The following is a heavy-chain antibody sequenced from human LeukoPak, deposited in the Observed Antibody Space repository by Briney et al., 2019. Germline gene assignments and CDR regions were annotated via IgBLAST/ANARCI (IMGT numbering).Heavy chain of an antibody. V-gene: IGHV3-66*01. Sequence: LPGGSLRLSCSASGFTFSSYAVHWVRQAPEGKGLEWVSVIYSDGSTYYPDSVKGRFTISRDNSKNMLYLQMNSLRAEDTGLYYCTRETGATDSWGQGALVTVSS. D-gene: IGHD1-26*01. CDR2: IYSDGST. CDR1: GFTFSSYA. J-gene: IGHJ4*02. CDR3: TRETGATDS.